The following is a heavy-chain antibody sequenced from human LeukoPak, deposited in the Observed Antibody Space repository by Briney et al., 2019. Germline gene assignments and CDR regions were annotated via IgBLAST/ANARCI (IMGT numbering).Heavy chain of an antibody. CDR3: AREPLNYYDSSGYYDY. CDR1: GFTFSSYS. D-gene: IGHD3-22*01. V-gene: IGHV3-21*01. J-gene: IGHJ4*02. CDR2: IRSSSSYI. Sequence: GGSLRLSCAASGFTFSSYSMNWVRQAPGKGLEWVSSIRSSSSYIYYADSVKGRFTISRHNSKNTLYLQMNSLRAEDTAVYYCAREPLNYYDSSGYYDYWGQGTLVTVSS.